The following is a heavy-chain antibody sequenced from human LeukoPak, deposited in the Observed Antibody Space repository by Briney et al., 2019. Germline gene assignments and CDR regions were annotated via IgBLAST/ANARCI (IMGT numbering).Heavy chain of an antibody. V-gene: IGHV3-21*01. D-gene: IGHD5-18*01. CDR2: ISSSSSYI. CDR1: GFTFSSYS. Sequence: GGSLRLSCAASGFTFSSYSMNWVRQAPGKGLEWVSSISSSSSYIYYADSVKGRFTISRDNAKNSLYLQMNSLRAEDTAVYYCAREDTAMVTALGYWGQGTLVTVSS. CDR3: AREDTAMVTALGY. J-gene: IGHJ4*02.